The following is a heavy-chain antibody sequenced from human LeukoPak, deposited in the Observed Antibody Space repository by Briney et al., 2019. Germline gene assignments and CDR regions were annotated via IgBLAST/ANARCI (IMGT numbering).Heavy chain of an antibody. Sequence: ASVKFSCKASGYTFTSYYMHWVRQAPGQGLEWMGRIIPILGIANYAQKFQGRVTITADKSTSTAYMELSSLRSEDTAVYYCARGGNYYDSSGYYYVPFYFDYWGQGTLVTVSS. J-gene: IGHJ4*02. V-gene: IGHV1-69*04. CDR2: IIPILGIA. CDR1: GYTFTSYY. D-gene: IGHD3-22*01. CDR3: ARGGNYYDSSGYYYVPFYFDY.